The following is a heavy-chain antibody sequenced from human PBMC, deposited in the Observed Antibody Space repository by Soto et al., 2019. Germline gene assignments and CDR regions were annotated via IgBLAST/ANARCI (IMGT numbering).Heavy chain of an antibody. J-gene: IGHJ4*02. V-gene: IGHV3-72*01. D-gene: IGHD2-8*02. Sequence: EVRLVESGGGLVQPGGSLRLSCAASGFTFSDHYMDWVRQAPGKGLEWVARSRNRKTGYTIAYAASGEGSFTISRVESASSVMLQMNDLKTEDTAVYYCGSGHRRGRYWAYYWGQGTRVTVSS. CDR2: SRNRKTGYTI. CDR3: GSGHRRGRYWAYY. CDR1: GFTFSDHY.